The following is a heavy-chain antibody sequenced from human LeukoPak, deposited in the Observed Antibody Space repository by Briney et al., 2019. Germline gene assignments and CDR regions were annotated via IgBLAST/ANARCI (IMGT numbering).Heavy chain of an antibody. V-gene: IGHV4-34*01. CDR1: GGSFRGYY. D-gene: IGHD3-10*01. Sequence: ASEPLSLPCAVHGGSFRGYYWSWIRQPPGRGLEWIGEINHSGRTPYNPPLKNRVTPSVDTSPNQFSLKLISVTAADTAVYYCARLPRLYGSGSYRNAFDIWGQGTMVTVSS. CDR3: ARLPRLYGSGSYRNAFDI. CDR2: INHSGRT. J-gene: IGHJ3*02.